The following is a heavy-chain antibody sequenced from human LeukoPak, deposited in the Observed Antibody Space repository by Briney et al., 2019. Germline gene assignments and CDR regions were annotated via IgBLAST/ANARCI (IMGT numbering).Heavy chain of an antibody. V-gene: IGHV4-59*01. Sequence: SETLSLTCTVSGGSISSYYWSWIRQPPGKGLEWIGYIYYSGSTNYNPSLKSRVTISVDTSKNQFSLKLSSVTAADTAVYYCARENYSNWFDPWGQGTLVTDSS. J-gene: IGHJ5*02. CDR1: GGSISSYY. D-gene: IGHD4-11*01. CDR3: ARENYSNWFDP. CDR2: IYYSGST.